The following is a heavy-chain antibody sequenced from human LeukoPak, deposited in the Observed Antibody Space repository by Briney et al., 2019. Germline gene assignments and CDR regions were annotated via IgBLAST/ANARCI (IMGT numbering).Heavy chain of an antibody. V-gene: IGHV3-23*01. CDR2: ISGSGGST. CDR3: AKDISSGYYFDDY. CDR1: GFTFSSYA. J-gene: IGHJ4*02. D-gene: IGHD3-22*01. Sequence: GGSLRLSCAASGFTFSSYAMSWVRQAPGKGLDWVSAISGSGGSTYYADSVKGRFTISRDNSKNTLYLQMNSLRAEDTAVYYCAKDISSGYYFDDYWGQGTLVTVSS.